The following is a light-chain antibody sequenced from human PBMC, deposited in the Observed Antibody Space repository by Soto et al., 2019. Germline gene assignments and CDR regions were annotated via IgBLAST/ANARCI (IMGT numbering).Light chain of an antibody. V-gene: IGLV2-14*01. CDR2: DVS. CDR1: SSDIGGYNY. CDR3: ASFTSASTLYV. Sequence: QSALTQPASVSGSPGQSITISCTGTSSDIGGYNYVSWYQQYPGKAPKFMIYDVSNRPSGVSNRFSGSKSGNTASLTISGLQAEDEADYYCASFTSASTLYVVGTGTKVTVL. J-gene: IGLJ1*01.